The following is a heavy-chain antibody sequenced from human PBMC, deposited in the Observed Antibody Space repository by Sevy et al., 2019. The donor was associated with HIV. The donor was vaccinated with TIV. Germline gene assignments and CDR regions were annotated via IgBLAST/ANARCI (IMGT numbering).Heavy chain of an antibody. CDR2: ISGSGGST. D-gene: IGHD6-13*01. CDR1: GFTFSSYA. J-gene: IGHJ6*02. V-gene: IGHV3-23*01. Sequence: GGSLRLSCAASGFTFSSYAMSWVRQAPGKGLEWVSAISGSGGSTYYADSVKGRFTISRDNSKNTLYLQMNSLRAEDTAVYYCAKDTIAAAGNKNYYYYRMDVWGQGTTVTVSS. CDR3: AKDTIAAAGNKNYYYYRMDV.